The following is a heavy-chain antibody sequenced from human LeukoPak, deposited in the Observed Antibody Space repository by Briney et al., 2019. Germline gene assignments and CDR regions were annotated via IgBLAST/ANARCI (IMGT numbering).Heavy chain of an antibody. Sequence: GGSLRLSCAASGFTFTNYWMHWVRQAPGKGLVWVSRINSDGSSTSYADSVKGRFTISRDNAKNTLYLQMNSLRAEDTAVYFCARDPPLPKSFDSWGQGTLVTVS. J-gene: IGHJ4*02. CDR2: INSDGSST. CDR3: ARDPPLPKSFDS. V-gene: IGHV3-74*01. CDR1: GFTFTNYW.